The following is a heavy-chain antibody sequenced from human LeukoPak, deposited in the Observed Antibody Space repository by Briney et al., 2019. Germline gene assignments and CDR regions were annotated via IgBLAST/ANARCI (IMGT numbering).Heavy chain of an antibody. J-gene: IGHJ4*02. CDR3: TRGPGSTWYSDY. CDR1: GFTVSSNY. CDR2: IYSGGDT. D-gene: IGHD6-13*01. V-gene: IGHV3-53*05. Sequence: GGSLRLSCAASGFTVSSNYMNWVRQAPGKGLEWVSIIYSGGDTYYVDSVKGRFTISRDNSKNTLYLQMNSLRPEDTAVYYCTRGPGSTWYSDYWGQGTLVTVSS.